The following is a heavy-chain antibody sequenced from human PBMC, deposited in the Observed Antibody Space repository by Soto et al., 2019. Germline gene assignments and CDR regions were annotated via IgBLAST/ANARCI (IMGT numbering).Heavy chain of an antibody. CDR3: ARHDHLYCSGGSCYSPRAWYFDL. V-gene: IGHV3-48*01. D-gene: IGHD2-15*01. J-gene: IGHJ2*01. CDR2: ISSSSSTI. Sequence: GGSLRLSCAASGFTFSSYSMNWVRQAPGKGLEWVSYISSSSSTIYYADSVKGRFTISRDNAKNSLYLQMNSLRAEDTAVYYCARHDHLYCSGGSCYSPRAWYFDLWGRGTLVTVSS. CDR1: GFTFSSYS.